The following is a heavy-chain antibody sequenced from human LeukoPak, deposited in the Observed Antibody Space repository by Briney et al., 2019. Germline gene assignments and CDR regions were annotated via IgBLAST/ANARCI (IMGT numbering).Heavy chain of an antibody. CDR3: ARAGAAAGSFDP. J-gene: IGHJ5*02. CDR1: GFTFSSYG. V-gene: IGHV3-33*01. CDR2: IWYDGSNK. D-gene: IGHD6-13*01. Sequence: PGGSLRLSCAASGFTFSSYGMHWVRQAPGKGLEWVAVIWYDGSNKYYADSVKGRFTISRDNSKNTLYLQMNSLRAEDTAVYYCARAGAAAGSFDPWGQGTLVTVSS.